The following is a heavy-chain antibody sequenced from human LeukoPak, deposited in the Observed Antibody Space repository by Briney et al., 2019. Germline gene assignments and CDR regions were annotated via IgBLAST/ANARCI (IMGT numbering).Heavy chain of an antibody. CDR1: GFTFSSYA. V-gene: IGHV3-23*01. J-gene: IGHJ4*02. CDR2: ISGSGGST. Sequence: GGSLRLSCAASGFTFSSYAMSWVRQAPGKGLEWVSAISGSGGSTYYADSVKGRFTISRDNFKNTLYLQMNSLRAEDTAVYYCAKGGLDIVVVPALFLDYWGQGTLVTVSS. CDR3: AKGGLDIVVVPALFLDY. D-gene: IGHD2-2*03.